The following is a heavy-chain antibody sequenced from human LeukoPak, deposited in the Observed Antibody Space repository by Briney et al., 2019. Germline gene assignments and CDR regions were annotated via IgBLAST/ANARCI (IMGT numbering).Heavy chain of an antibody. CDR1: GGSISSGDYY. Sequence: PSQTLSLTCTVSGGSISSGDYYWSWIPQPPGKGLEWIGYIYYSGSTYYNPSLKSRVTISVDTSKNQFSLKLSSVTAADTAVYYCARILLHYYGMDVWGQGTTVTVSS. D-gene: IGHD2-15*01. V-gene: IGHV4-30-4*01. CDR2: IYYSGST. CDR3: ARILLHYYGMDV. J-gene: IGHJ6*02.